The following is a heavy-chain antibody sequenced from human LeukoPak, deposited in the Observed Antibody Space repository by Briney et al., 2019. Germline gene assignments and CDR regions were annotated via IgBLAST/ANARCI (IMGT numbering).Heavy chain of an antibody. CDR3: AKGSVAVALIDC. D-gene: IGHD6-19*01. CDR1: GFTFSSYA. CDR2: ISGSGAST. V-gene: IGHV3-23*01. J-gene: IGHJ4*02. Sequence: GGSLRLSCAASGFTFSSYAMSWVHQAPGKGLEWVSAISGSGASTYYADSVKGRFTISRDNSKNTLYLQMNSVRAEDTAIYYCAKGSVAVALIDCWGQGTLVTVSS.